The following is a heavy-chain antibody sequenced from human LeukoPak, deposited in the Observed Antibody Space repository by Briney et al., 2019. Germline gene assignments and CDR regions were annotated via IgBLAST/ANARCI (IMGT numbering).Heavy chain of an antibody. CDR3: AREALYYDFWNGYYSYYYYGMDV. CDR1: GFTFSSYA. D-gene: IGHD3-3*01. J-gene: IGHJ6*02. V-gene: IGHV3-30*04. Sequence: QPGGSLRLSCAASGFTFSSYAMHWVRQAPGKGLEWVAVISYDGSNKYYADSVKGRFTISRDNSKNTLYLQMNSLRAEDTAVYYCAREALYYDFWNGYYSYYYYGMDVWGQGTTVTVSS. CDR2: ISYDGSNK.